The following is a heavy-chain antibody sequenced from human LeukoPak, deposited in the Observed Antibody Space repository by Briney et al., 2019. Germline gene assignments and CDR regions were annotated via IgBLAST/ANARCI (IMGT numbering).Heavy chain of an antibody. D-gene: IGHD4-17*01. CDR1: GGSISSGDYY. CDR2: IYYSGST. V-gene: IGHV4-30-4*01. CDR3: ARVSYGDYGPPYYFDY. J-gene: IGHJ4*02. Sequence: SETLSLTCTVSGGSISSGDYYWSWIRQPPGKGLEWIGYIYYSGSTYYNPSLKSRVTISVDTSKNQFSLKLSSVTAADTAVYYCARVSYGDYGPPYYFDYWGQGTLVTVSS.